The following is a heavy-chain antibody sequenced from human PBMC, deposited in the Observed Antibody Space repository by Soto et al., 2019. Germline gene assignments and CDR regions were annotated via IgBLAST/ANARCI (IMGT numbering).Heavy chain of an antibody. CDR3: ARGHMPNCGGDCYDFQH. CDR2: IIPIFGTA. V-gene: IGHV1-69*12. Sequence: QVQLVQSGAEVKKPGSSVKVSCKASGGTFSSYAISWVRQAPGQGLEWMGGIIPIFGTANYAQKFQGRVTLTADESTSTAYMEMSSLRSEDTAVYYWARGHMPNCGGDCYDFQHWGQGTLVTVSS. J-gene: IGHJ1*01. CDR1: GGTFSSYA. D-gene: IGHD2-21*02.